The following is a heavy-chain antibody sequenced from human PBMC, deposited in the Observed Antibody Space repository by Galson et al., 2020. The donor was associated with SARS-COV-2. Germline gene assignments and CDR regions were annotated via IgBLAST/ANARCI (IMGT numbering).Heavy chain of an antibody. V-gene: IGHV3-66*01. Sequence: GESLKISCAHSGFTVTSNSISWVRQVPGKGLEWVSVIYGGGDNTHYADSVQGRFSISRDSSKNTLNLQMNSLRADDTAVYYCARVLGDDYNRNRFDIWGQGTMVTVSS. CDR1: GFTVTSNS. CDR2: IYGGGDNT. J-gene: IGHJ3*02. D-gene: IGHD4-4*01. CDR3: ARVLGDDYNRNRFDI.